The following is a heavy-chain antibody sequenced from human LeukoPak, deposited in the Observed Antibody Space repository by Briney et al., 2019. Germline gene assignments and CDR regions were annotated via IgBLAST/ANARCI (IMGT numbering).Heavy chain of an antibody. V-gene: IGHV3-33*01. CDR3: AGAQTGYSSGGNWFDP. J-gene: IGHJ5*02. D-gene: IGHD6-19*01. CDR1: GFTFSSYG. CDR2: IWYDGSNK. Sequence: GGSLRLSCAASGFTFSSYGMHWVRQAPGKGLEWVAVIWYDGSNKYYADSVKGRFTISRDNSKNTLYLQMNSLRAEDTAVYYCAGAQTGYSSGGNWFDPWGQGTLVTVSS.